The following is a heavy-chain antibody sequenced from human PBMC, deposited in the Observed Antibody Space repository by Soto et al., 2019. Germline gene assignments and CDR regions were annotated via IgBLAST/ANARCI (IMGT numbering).Heavy chain of an antibody. D-gene: IGHD2-15*01. V-gene: IGHV3-15*01. CDR1: GFTFSNAW. CDR3: TTDFCSCYVDYYYYMDV. CDR2: IKSKTDGGTT. Sequence: GGSLRLSCAASGFTFSNAWMSWVRQAPGKGLEWVGRIKSKTDGGTTDYAAPVKGRFTISRDDSKNTLYLQMNSLKTEDTAVYYCTTDFCSCYVDYYYYMDVWGKGTTVTVSS. J-gene: IGHJ6*03.